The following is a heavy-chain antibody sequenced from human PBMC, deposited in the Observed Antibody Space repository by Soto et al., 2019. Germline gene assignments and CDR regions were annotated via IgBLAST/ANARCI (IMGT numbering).Heavy chain of an antibody. CDR3: PTYSSSSPGGYYYYGMDV. J-gene: IGHJ6*02. V-gene: IGHV3-23*01. CDR2: ISGSGGST. D-gene: IGHD6-6*01. Sequence: PGGSLRLSCAASGFTFSSYAMSWVRQAPGKGLEWVSAISGSGGSTYYADSVKGRFTISRDNSKNTLYLQMNSLRAEDTAVYYCPTYSSSSPGGYYYYGMDVWGQGTTVTVSS. CDR1: GFTFSSYA.